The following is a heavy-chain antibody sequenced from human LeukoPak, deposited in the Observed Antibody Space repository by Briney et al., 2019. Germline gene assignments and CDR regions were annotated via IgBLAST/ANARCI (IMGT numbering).Heavy chain of an antibody. Sequence: GGSLRLSCAASGFTFSSYWMSWVRQAPGKGLEWVANIKQDGSEKYYVDSVKGRFTISRDNAKNSLYLQMNSLRAEDTALYYCAKSIVGATFDYWGQGTLVTVSS. CDR1: GFTFSSYW. J-gene: IGHJ4*02. V-gene: IGHV3-7*03. CDR3: AKSIVGATFDY. CDR2: IKQDGSEK. D-gene: IGHD1-26*01.